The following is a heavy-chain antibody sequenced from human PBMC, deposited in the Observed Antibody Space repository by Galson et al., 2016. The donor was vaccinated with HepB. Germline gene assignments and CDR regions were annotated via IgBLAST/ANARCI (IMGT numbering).Heavy chain of an antibody. CDR1: GGTSNWDA. Sequence: SVKVSCKASGGTSNWDAITWVRQAPGQGLEWMGGIIPVFGRAKYAQKFQGRITITADEATGAVNMELRSLKYDDTAVDYCARGRVKIYGVVVRGNGMDVWGQGTLVTVSS. J-gene: IGHJ4*02. V-gene: IGHV1-69*13. CDR2: IIPVFGRA. D-gene: IGHD3-3*01. CDR3: ARGRVKIYGVVVRGNGMDV.